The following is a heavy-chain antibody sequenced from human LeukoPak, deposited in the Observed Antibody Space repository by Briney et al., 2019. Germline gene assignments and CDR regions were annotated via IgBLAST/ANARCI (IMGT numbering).Heavy chain of an antibody. CDR2: ISYDGSNK. J-gene: IGHJ4*02. CDR3: AKDSGGTHYYDSTAYGRTNNFDY. V-gene: IGHV3-30*18. Sequence: PGGSLRLSCAASGXTFSHYGMHWVRQAPGKGRDWVAVISYDGSNKYYADSVRGRFTISRDNSKNTLYLQVNSLRAEDTAVYYCAKDSGGTHYYDSTAYGRTNNFDYWGQGTLVTVSS. D-gene: IGHD3-22*01. CDR1: GXTFSHYG.